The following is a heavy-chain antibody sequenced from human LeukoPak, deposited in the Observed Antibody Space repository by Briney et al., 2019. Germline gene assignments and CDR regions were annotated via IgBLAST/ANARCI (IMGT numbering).Heavy chain of an antibody. D-gene: IGHD5-12*01. CDR2: IHHSGST. CDR1: GYSISSGYY. CDR3: ARLGGLRAFDI. V-gene: IGHV4-38-2*01. J-gene: IGHJ3*02. Sequence: SETLSLTCAVSGYSISSGYYWGWIRQPPGEGLEWIGSIHHSGSTYYNPSLKSRVTISVDTSKNQFSLKLSSVTAADTAVYYCARLGGLRAFDIWGQGTLVTVSS.